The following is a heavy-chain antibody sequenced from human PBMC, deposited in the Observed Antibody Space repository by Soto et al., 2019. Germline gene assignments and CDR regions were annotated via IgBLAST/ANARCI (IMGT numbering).Heavy chain of an antibody. V-gene: IGHV3-74*01. CDR1: RFTFSSYW. CDR2: INSDGSST. D-gene: IGHD1-26*01. CDR3: ARVSGWDPLVYGMDV. J-gene: IGHJ6*02. Sequence: GGSLRLSCAASRFTFSSYWMHWVRQAPGKGLVWVSRINSDGSSTSYADSVKGRFTISRDNAKNTLYLQMNSLRAEDTAVYYCARVSGWDPLVYGMDVWGQGTTVTVSS.